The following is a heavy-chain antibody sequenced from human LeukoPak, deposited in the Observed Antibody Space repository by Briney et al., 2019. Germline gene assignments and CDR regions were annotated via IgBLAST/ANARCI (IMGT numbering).Heavy chain of an antibody. CDR1: GFSLTTSGVG. CDR3: ALRLAVPFDY. V-gene: IGHV2-5*02. D-gene: IGHD6-19*01. J-gene: IGHJ4*02. Sequence: SGPTLVNPTQTLTLTCTFSGFSLTTSGVGVAWVRQPPEKALEWLALIYWDDDKRYSPSLKSRLTITQDTSKNQVVLTMTNMDPVDTATYYCALRLAVPFDYWGQGALVTVSS. CDR2: IYWDDDK.